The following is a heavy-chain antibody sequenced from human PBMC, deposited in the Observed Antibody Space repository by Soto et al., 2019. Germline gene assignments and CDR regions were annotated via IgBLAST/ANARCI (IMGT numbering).Heavy chain of an antibody. CDR3: ALSPYYDFWSGPTFDP. CDR2: IYWDDDK. D-gene: IGHD3-3*01. CDR1: GFSLSTSGVG. J-gene: IGHJ5*02. V-gene: IGHV2-5*02. Sequence: SGPTLVNPTQTLTLTCTFSGFSLSTSGVGVGWIRQPPGKALEWPALIYWDDDKRYSPSLKSRLTITKDTSKNQVVLTMTNMDPVDTATYYCALSPYYDFWSGPTFDPWGQGTLVTVSS.